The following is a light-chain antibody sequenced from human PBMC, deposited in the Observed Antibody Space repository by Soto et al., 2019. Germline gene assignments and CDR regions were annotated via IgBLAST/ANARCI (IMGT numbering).Light chain of an antibody. CDR1: NSGSKS. CDR3: QVWDSSSDLYWV. Sequence: SYELTQPPSVSVAPGQTARITCGGNNSGSKSVHWYQQKPGQAPVLVVYDDSDRPSGIPERFSGSNSGNTATLTISRVEAGDEADYYCQVWDSSSDLYWVFGGGTQLTVL. CDR2: DDS. J-gene: IGLJ3*02. V-gene: IGLV3-21*02.